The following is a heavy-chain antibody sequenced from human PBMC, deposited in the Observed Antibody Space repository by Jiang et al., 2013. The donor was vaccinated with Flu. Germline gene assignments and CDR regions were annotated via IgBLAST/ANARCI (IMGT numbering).Heavy chain of an antibody. J-gene: IGHJ5*02. CDR3: ARDGSGSYFPVNWFDP. Sequence: QLVESGGGVVQPGRSLRLSCAASGFTFSSYAMHWVRQAPGKGLEWVAVISYDGSNKYYADSVKGRFTISRDNSKNTLYLQMNSLRAEDTAVYYCARDGSGSYFPVNWFDPWGQGTLVTVSS. D-gene: IGHD3-10*01. CDR2: ISYDGSNK. V-gene: IGHV3-30-3*01. CDR1: GFTFSSYA.